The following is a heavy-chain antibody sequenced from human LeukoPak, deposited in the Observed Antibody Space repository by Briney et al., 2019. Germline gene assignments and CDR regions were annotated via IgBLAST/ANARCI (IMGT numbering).Heavy chain of an antibody. CDR2: VIDNGGFT. V-gene: IGHV3-23*01. D-gene: IGHD6-6*01. Sequence: TGGSLRLSCAASGFTFSSYAITWVRQAPGKGLEGVSTVIDNGGFTYYADSVKGRFTISRDNSKGALYLQMNSLRVEDTAVYYCARGKSSRYALDIWGQGTMVTVSS. CDR1: GFTFSSYA. J-gene: IGHJ3*02. CDR3: ARGKSSRYALDI.